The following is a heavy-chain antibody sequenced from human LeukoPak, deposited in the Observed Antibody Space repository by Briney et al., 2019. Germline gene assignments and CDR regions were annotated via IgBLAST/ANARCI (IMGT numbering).Heavy chain of an antibody. CDR2: ISSNGGST. CDR1: GFTFSSYA. Sequence: GGSLRLSCSASGFTFSSYAMHWVRQAPGKGLEYVSAISSNGGSTYYADSVKGRFTISRDNSKNTLYLQMSSLRAEDTAVYYCVKDSTLWFGGLEWLDYWGQGTLVTVSS. D-gene: IGHD3-10*01. J-gene: IGHJ4*02. V-gene: IGHV3-64D*06. CDR3: VKDSTLWFGGLEWLDY.